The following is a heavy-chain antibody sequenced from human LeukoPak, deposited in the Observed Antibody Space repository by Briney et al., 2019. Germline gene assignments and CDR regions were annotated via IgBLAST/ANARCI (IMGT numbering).Heavy chain of an antibody. V-gene: IGHV3-33*01. CDR1: RFTFSSYG. CDR3: ARDRNYYGSGSYRGWFDP. CDR2: IWYDGSNK. Sequence: GRSLRLSSAASRFTFSSYGMHWVRQAPGKGLEWVAVIWYDGSNKYYADSVKGRFTISRDNSKNTLYLQMNSLRAEDTAVYYCARDRNYYGSGSYRGWFDPWGQETLVTVSS. D-gene: IGHD3-10*01. J-gene: IGHJ5*02.